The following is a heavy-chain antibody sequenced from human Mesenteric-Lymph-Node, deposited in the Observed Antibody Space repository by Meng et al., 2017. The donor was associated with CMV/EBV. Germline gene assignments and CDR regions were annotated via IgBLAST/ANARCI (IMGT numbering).Heavy chain of an antibody. D-gene: IGHD1-14*01. V-gene: IGHV4-39*01. J-gene: IGHJ6*02. CDR2: IYYVGAT. Sequence: SETLSLTCTVSGSSISSSDHFWGWTRQSPGKTLEWIGDIYYVGATSYNPSFTNRVTISVDTSKNQFSLTLRSVTAADMAVYYCVRHPTATATTYHYYGMDVWGQGTTVTVSS. CDR1: GSSISSSDHF. CDR3: VRHPTATATTYHYYGMDV.